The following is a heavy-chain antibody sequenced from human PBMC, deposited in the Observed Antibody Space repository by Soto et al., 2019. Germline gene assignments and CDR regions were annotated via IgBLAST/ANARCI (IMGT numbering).Heavy chain of an antibody. J-gene: IGHJ6*02. CDR3: ARRATVDTGTYYYYGMDV. CDR1: GGSISSGDYY. D-gene: IGHD5-18*01. Sequence: PSETLSLTCTVSGGSISSGDYYWSWIRQPPGRGLEWIGYIYYSGSTYYNPSLKSRVTISVDTSKNQFSLKLSSVTAADTAVYYCARRATVDTGTYYYYGMDVWGQGTTVTVSS. V-gene: IGHV4-30-4*02. CDR2: IYYSGST.